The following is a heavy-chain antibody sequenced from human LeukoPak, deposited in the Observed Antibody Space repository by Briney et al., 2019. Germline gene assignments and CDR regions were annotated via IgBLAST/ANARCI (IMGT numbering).Heavy chain of an antibody. CDR2: INPNSGST. V-gene: IGHV1-2*02. J-gene: IGHJ6*02. CDR3: ARVQQQPFFDYYYGMDV. D-gene: IGHD6-13*01. Sequence: ASVKVSCKASGYTFTGYYMHWVRQAPGQGLEWMGWINPNSGSTNYAQKFQGRVTMTRDTSISTPYMELSSLRSDDTAVYYCARVQQQPFFDYYYGMDVWGQGTTATVSS. CDR1: GYTFTGYY.